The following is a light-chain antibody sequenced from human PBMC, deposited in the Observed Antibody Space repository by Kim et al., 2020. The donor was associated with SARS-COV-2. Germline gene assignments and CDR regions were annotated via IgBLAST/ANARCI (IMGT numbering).Light chain of an antibody. Sequence: KTVTISCTRSSGSVGSNYVHWYQQRPGSAPTTVIYEDNQRPSGVPDRFSGSIDTSSNSASLTISGLTTEDEADYYCQSYDNNNPFIFGAGTKVTVL. CDR3: QSYDNNNPFI. CDR2: EDN. J-gene: IGLJ1*01. V-gene: IGLV6-57*03. CDR1: SGSVGSNY.